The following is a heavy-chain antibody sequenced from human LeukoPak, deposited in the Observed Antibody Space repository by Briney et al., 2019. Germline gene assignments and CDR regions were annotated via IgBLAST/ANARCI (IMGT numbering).Heavy chain of an antibody. D-gene: IGHD3-22*01. CDR2: ISGRGSNT. J-gene: IGHJ5*01. CDR1: GLTFNNYA. V-gene: IGHV3-23*01. Sequence: GGSQRLSCAASGLTFNNYALTWIRQAPGKGLEWVSSISGRGSNTYYADSVKGRFTISRDDSKNTLFLQMNSLRAEDTAVYYCATGYSDSLRSPLDSWGQGTLVTVSS. CDR3: ATGYSDSLRSPLDS.